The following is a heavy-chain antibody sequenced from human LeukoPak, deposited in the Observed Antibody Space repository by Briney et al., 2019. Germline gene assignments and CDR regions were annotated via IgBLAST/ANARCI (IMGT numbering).Heavy chain of an antibody. CDR2: ISVNGDST. J-gene: IGHJ4*02. D-gene: IGHD3-10*02. V-gene: IGHV3-64*02. CDR3: AKVYGGSSDF. Sequence: GGSLRLSCAASGFTFSSYVLHWVRQAPGKGLEYVSGISVNGDSTYYADFVKGRFTMSRDNSRNTLNLQMGSLRAEDTAVYYCAKVYGGSSDFWGQGTLVTVSS. CDR1: GFTFSSYV.